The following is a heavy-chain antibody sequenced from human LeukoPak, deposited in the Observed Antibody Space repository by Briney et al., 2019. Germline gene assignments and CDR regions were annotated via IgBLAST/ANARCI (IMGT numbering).Heavy chain of an antibody. J-gene: IGHJ6*03. Sequence: GASVKVSCKASRYTFTGYYMHWVRQAPGQGLEWMGWINPNSGGTNYAQKFQGRVTMTRDTSISTAYMELSRLRSDDTAVYYCASSCCSSTSWYYYYMDVWGKGTTVTVSS. V-gene: IGHV1-2*02. D-gene: IGHD2-2*01. CDR1: RYTFTGYY. CDR3: ASSCCSSTSWYYYYMDV. CDR2: INPNSGGT.